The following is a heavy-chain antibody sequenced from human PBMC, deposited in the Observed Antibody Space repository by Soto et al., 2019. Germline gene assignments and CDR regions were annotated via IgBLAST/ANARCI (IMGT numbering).Heavy chain of an antibody. CDR3: AKETRDGNHVAGFYFDY. D-gene: IGHD6-19*01. J-gene: IGHJ4*02. Sequence: QVQLVESGGGVVQPGRSLRLSCAASGFTFSSYGMHWVRQAPGKGLEWVAVISYDGSNKYYADSLKGRFTISRDNSKNTLSLQMNSLRAEDTAVYYYAKETRDGNHVAGFYFDYWGQVTLVTVSS. V-gene: IGHV3-30*18. CDR1: GFTFSSYG. CDR2: ISYDGSNK.